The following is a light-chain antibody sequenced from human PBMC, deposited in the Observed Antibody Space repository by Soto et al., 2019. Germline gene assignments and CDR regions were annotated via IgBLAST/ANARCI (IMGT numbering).Light chain of an antibody. V-gene: IGKV1-5*01. Sequence: DIQMTQSPYTLSASVGDRVTITCRASKSISRWFAWHQQKPGKAPKLLIYDASSLENGVPSRFSGSGSGTEFTLTISSLQPDDFATYYCQHYNSYSEAFGQGTKVDIK. CDR2: DAS. J-gene: IGKJ1*01. CDR3: QHYNSYSEA. CDR1: KSISRW.